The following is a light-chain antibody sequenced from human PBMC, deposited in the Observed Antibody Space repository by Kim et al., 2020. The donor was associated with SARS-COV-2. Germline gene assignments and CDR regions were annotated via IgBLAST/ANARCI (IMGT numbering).Light chain of an antibody. J-gene: IGKJ5*01. CDR2: KAS. Sequence: DIQMTQSPSTLSASVGDRVTITCRASQIINSWLAWYQQKPGKAPKLLIYKASTLESGVPSRFSGSGSGTEFTLTISSLQPDDFASYHCQQYEAYPTTFGQGTRLEIK. CDR1: QIINSW. CDR3: QQYEAYPTT. V-gene: IGKV1-5*03.